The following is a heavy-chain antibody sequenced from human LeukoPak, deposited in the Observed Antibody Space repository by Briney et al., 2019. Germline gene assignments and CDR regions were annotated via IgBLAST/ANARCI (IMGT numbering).Heavy chain of an antibody. CDR1: GGTFSSYA. D-gene: IGHD3-16*02. Sequence: GASVKVSCKASGGTFSSYAISWVRQAPGQGLEWMGRIIPILGIANYAQKFQGRVTITADKSTSTAYMELSSLRSEDTAVYYCARWDYTPVRPDYDYVWGSYRPPSDWGQGTLVTVSS. CDR2: IIPILGIA. V-gene: IGHV1-69*04. CDR3: ARWDYTPVRPDYDYVWGSYRPPSD. J-gene: IGHJ4*02.